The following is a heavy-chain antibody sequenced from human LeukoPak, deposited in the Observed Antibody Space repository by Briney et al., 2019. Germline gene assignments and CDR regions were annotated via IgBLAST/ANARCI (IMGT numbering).Heavy chain of an antibody. J-gene: IGHJ4*02. Sequence: ASVKVSRKASGYTLTSYGISCVPHAPGQGLEWRGWISAYNGNTNYAQKLQGRVTMTTDTSTRTAYMELRSLRSDDTAVYYCARDRHDYGDYPGRNWGQGTLVTVHS. CDR3: ARDRHDYGDYPGRN. CDR2: ISAYNGNT. CDR1: GYTLTSYG. D-gene: IGHD4-17*01. V-gene: IGHV1-18*01.